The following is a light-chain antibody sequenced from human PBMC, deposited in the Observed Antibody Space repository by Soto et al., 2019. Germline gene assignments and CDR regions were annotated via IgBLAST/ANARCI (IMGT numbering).Light chain of an antibody. CDR1: QSVSSSF. J-gene: IGKJ1*01. V-gene: IGKV3-20*01. Sequence: EIVWTQSPGTLSLSPGERATLSCRASQSVSSSFLAWYQQKPGQAPRLLVYGASSRATGIPDRFSGSGSGTDFTLTISVLEPEDFAVYYCQQFGSSPWTFAQGAKVEIK. CDR3: QQFGSSPWT. CDR2: GAS.